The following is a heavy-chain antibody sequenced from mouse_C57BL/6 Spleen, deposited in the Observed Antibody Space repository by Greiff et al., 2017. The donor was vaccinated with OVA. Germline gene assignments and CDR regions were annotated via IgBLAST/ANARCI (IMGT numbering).Heavy chain of an antibody. CDR3: VRHGTGTDY. CDR2: IRSKSNNYAT. V-gene: IGHV10-1*01. CDR1: GFSFNTYA. J-gene: IGHJ2*01. Sequence: EVQLVESGGGLVQPKGSLTLSCAASGFSFNTYAMNWVRQAPGQGLEWVARIRSKSNNYATYYADSVKDRFTISRDDSESMLYLQMNNLKTEDTAMYYCVRHGTGTDYWGQGTTLTVSS. D-gene: IGHD4-1*01.